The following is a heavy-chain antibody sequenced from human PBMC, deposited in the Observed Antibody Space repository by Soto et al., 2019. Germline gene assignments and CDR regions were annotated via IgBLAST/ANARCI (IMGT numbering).Heavy chain of an antibody. Sequence: EVQLVESGGGLVQPGGSLRLSCVASGFTFSSYWMHWVRQAPGKGLVWVSRINSDGSSTSYADSVKGRFTISRDNAKNTLYLQMNSLRAEDTAVYYCATHIVVVTAMDYWGQGTLVTVSS. CDR3: ATHIVVVTAMDY. CDR1: GFTFSSYW. CDR2: INSDGSST. J-gene: IGHJ4*02. V-gene: IGHV3-74*01. D-gene: IGHD2-21*02.